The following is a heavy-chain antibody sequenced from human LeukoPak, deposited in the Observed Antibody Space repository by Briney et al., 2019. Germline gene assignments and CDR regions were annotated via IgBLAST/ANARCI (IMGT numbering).Heavy chain of an antibody. V-gene: IGHV4-34*01. CDR2: INHSGST. CDR3: AGGGPRDGYPIVDY. CDR1: GGSISSYY. Sequence: SETLSLTCTVSGGSISSYYWSWIRQPPGKGLEWIGEINHSGSTNYNPSLKSRVTISVDTSKNQFSLKLSSVTAADTAVYYCAGGGPRDGYPIVDYWGQGTLVTVSS. D-gene: IGHD5-24*01. J-gene: IGHJ4*02.